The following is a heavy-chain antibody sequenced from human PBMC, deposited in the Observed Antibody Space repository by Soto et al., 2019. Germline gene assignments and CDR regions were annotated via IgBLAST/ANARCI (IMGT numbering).Heavy chain of an antibody. D-gene: IGHD6-19*01. J-gene: IGHJ6*02. CDR2: ISGSTSNP. V-gene: IGHV3-23*01. CDR1: GFTFSTYA. Sequence: EVQLLESGGGLVQRGGSLTLACGASGFTFSTYAMTWVRQAPGKGLEWVSGISGSTSNPYYADSVKGRFTISRDNYKNTAYLHLTSVRSEDTAPYCCANDAGRHSGCGWRPAYGLAVWGQGTTVTVS. CDR3: ANDAGRHSGCGWRPAYGLAV.